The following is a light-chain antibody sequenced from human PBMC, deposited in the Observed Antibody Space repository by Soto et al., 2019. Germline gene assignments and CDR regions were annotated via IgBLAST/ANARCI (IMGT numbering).Light chain of an antibody. CDR2: DVS. Sequence: DIQMTQSPSYLSASVGARVTITCRSSQTISKYLAWYQQKPGKAPDLLIYDVSTLQSGVPSRFSGSGSGTDFTLTSISLQPLDFATYYGQNSCSPPQTFGQGTRVEV. CDR1: QTISKY. V-gene: IGKV1-39*01. J-gene: IGKJ1*01. CDR3: QNSCSPPQT.